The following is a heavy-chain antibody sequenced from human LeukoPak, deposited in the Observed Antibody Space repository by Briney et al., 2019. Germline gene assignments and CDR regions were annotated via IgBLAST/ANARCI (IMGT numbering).Heavy chain of an antibody. J-gene: IGHJ6*02. V-gene: IGHV4-59*01. CDR2: VYYSGST. CDR1: GGSISSYY. CDR3: ARDPISRLAADLFYGMDV. D-gene: IGHD6-13*01. Sequence: SETLSLTCTVSGGSISSYYWSWIRQPPGKGLEWIGYVYYSGSTNYNPSLKSRVTISVDTSKNQFSLKLSSVTAADTAVYYCARDPISRLAADLFYGMDVWGQGTTVTVSS.